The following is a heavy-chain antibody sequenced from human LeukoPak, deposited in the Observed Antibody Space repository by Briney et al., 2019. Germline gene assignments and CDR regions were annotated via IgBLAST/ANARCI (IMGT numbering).Heavy chain of an antibody. V-gene: IGHV1-2*02. CDR3: ARANFLYCSSSTCLFDY. Sequence: XXGYXFTXYYMHWVRQAPGQGFEWMGWXNPNDGDTNYAQKFQGRVTMTRDTSISTAHTEVSRLRSDDTAVYYCARANFLYCSSSTCLFDYWGQGTLVTVSS. CDR1: GYXFTXYY. J-gene: IGHJ4*02. CDR2: XNPNDGDT. D-gene: IGHD2-2*01.